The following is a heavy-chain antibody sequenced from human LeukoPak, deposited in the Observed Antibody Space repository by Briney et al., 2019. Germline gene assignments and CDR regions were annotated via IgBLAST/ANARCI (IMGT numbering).Heavy chain of an antibody. Sequence: SVKVSCKASGGTFSSYAISWVRQAPGQGLEWMGGIIPIFGTANYAQKFQGRVTITTDESTSTAYMELSSLRSEDTAVYYCARGRDSSGYHLYFDYWGQGTLVTVSS. CDR3: ARGRDSSGYHLYFDY. J-gene: IGHJ4*02. D-gene: IGHD3-22*01. V-gene: IGHV1-69*05. CDR2: IIPIFGTA. CDR1: GGTFSSYA.